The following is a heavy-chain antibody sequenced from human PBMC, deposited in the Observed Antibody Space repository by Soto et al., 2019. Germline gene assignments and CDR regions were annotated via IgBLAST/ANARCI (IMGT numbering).Heavy chain of an antibody. CDR1: GASITSRDCY. CDR3: ARETMWPSGRYYYYGMDV. D-gene: IGHD1-1*01. J-gene: IGHJ6*01. V-gene: IGHV4-30-4*01. Sequence: QVQLQESGPGLVKPSQTLSLTCSVSGASITSRDCYWTWIRQPPGKGLEWIGYISYSGNTFYNSSLKSRVTISVDTSKNQFSLKMSSVTAADTAVYYCARETMWPSGRYYYYGMDVW. CDR2: ISYSGNT.